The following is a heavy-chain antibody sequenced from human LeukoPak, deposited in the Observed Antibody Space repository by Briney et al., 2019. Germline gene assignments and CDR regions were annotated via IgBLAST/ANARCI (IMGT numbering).Heavy chain of an antibody. CDR3: ARHWGYCSSTSCLENWFDP. D-gene: IGHD2-2*01. CDR1: GGSISSSIYY. V-gene: IGHV4-39*01. Sequence: SETLSLTCIVSGGSISSSIYYWAWVRQPPGKGLEWIGTVFYNGATQYSPSLRSRVTISIDTSTNQFSLKLTSVTAADTAVYYCARHWGYCSSTSCLENWFDPWGQGTLVTVSS. CDR2: VFYNGAT. J-gene: IGHJ5*02.